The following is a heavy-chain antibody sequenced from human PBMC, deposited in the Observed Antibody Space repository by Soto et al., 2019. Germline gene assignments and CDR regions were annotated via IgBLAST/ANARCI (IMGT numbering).Heavy chain of an antibody. D-gene: IGHD2-15*01. J-gene: IGHJ5*02. CDR1: GFTFDDYG. Sequence: EVQLVESGGGVVRPGGSLRLSCAASGFTFDDYGMSWVRQAPGKGLEWVSGINWNGGSTGYADSVKGRFTISRDNAKNALYLQMNSLRAEDTALYHCAREDGGVVVAATDSNTWFDPWGQGTLVTVSS. CDR3: AREDGGVVVAATDSNTWFDP. V-gene: IGHV3-20*01. CDR2: INWNGGST.